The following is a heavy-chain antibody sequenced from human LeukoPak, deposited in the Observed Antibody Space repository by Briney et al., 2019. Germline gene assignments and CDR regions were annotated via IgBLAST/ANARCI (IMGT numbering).Heavy chain of an antibody. CDR1: GFTFSSYW. CDR3: AKEAAPYDFWSGYYID. J-gene: IGHJ4*02. D-gene: IGHD3-3*01. Sequence: GGSLRLSCSASGFTFSSYWMSWVRQAPGKGLEWVSAISGSGGSTYYADSVKGRFTISRDNSKNTLYLQMNSLRAEDTAVYYCAKEAAPYDFWSGYYIDWGQGTLVTVSS. V-gene: IGHV3-23*01. CDR2: ISGSGGST.